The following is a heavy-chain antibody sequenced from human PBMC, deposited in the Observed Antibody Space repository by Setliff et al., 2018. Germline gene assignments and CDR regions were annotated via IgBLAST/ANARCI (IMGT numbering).Heavy chain of an antibody. CDR1: GDSINSRTNY. CDR2: IYASWST. CDR3: ARENGYCSGGACYFMFDY. V-gene: IGHV4-61*09. J-gene: IGHJ4*02. D-gene: IGHD2-15*01. Sequence: SETLSLTCTVSGDSINSRTNYWSWIRQPAGKGPEWIGHIYASWSTNYNPSLKSRVTISLDTSKNQFSLKLSSVTAADTALYYCARENGYCSGGACYFMFDYWGQGTLVTVSS.